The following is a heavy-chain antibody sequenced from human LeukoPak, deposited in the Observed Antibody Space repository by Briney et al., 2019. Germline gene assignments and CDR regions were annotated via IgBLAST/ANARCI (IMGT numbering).Heavy chain of an antibody. Sequence: SETLSLTCSVSGVSISGYYWSWIRPPPGKGLEWMEYIYYSGSTNYNPSLKSGVTISVDTTKNHFSQKLSSVTAADAAVYYCAGQLRGAPLLMYVWGQGTTVTVSS. CDR2: IYYSGST. CDR1: GVSISGYY. V-gene: IGHV4-59*08. CDR3: AGQLRGAPLLMYV. D-gene: IGHD1-26*01. J-gene: IGHJ6*02.